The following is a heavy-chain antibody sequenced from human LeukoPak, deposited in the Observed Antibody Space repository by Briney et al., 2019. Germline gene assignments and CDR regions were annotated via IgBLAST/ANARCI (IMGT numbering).Heavy chain of an antibody. CDR3: ARPIRN. Sequence: SETLSLTCTVSGDSITSSSYYWGWIRQPPGKGLEWIGTMYHTGTIYYNPSLKSRVTISVDTSKNQFSLSLSSVTAADTAVYYCARPIRNWGQGTLVIVSS. J-gene: IGHJ4*02. CDR1: GDSITSSSYY. CDR2: MYHTGTI. V-gene: IGHV4-39*07.